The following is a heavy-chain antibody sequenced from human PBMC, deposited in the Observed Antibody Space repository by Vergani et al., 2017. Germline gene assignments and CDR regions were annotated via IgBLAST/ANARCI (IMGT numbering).Heavy chain of an antibody. CDR2: IYYSGST. CDR1: GGSISSGGYY. V-gene: IGHV4-31*03. CDR3: ARRIERLFWSGYSSWFDP. Sequence: QVQLQESGPGLVKPSQTLSLTCTVSGGSISSGGYYWSWIRQHPGKGLEWIGYIYYSGSTYYNPSLKSRVTISVDTSKNQFSLKLSSVTAADTAVYYCARRIERLFWSGYSSWFDPWGQGTLVTVSS. J-gene: IGHJ5*02. D-gene: IGHD3-3*01.